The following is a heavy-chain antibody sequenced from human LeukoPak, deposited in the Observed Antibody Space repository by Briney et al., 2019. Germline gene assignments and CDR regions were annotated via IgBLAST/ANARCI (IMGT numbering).Heavy chain of an antibody. J-gene: IGHJ4*02. V-gene: IGHV5-51*01. D-gene: IGHD6-13*01. CDR1: GYSFTSYW. CDR2: IYSDDSDT. CDR3: ASQYSSSWGGLNY. Sequence: GESLKISCKGSGYSFTSYWIGWVRQMPGKGLEWMGIIYSDDSDTRYSPPFQGQVTISAAKSISTAYLQWSSLEASDTAMYYCASQYSSSWGGLNYWGQGTLVTVSS.